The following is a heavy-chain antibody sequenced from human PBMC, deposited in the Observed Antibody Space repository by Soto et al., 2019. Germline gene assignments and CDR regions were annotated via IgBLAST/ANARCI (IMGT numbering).Heavy chain of an antibody. D-gene: IGHD6-19*01. CDR3: ASDLGGWTDY. CDR2: INAGNGNR. Sequence: QVQLVQSGAEVKKPGASVKVSCKASGYTFTSYGMHWVRQAPGQRLEWMGWINAGNGNRKYSQKFQGRVTITRDTSASTAYMELSSVRSEDTTVYYCASDLGGWTDYWGQGTLVTVSS. CDR1: GYTFTSYG. J-gene: IGHJ4*02. V-gene: IGHV1-3*01.